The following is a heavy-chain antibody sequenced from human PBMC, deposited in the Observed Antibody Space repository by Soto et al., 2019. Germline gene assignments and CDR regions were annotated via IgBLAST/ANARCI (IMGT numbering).Heavy chain of an antibody. D-gene: IGHD3-3*01. V-gene: IGHV2-5*02. Sequence: QINLIESGPTLVKPTQTLTLTCTFSGFSLSTSGAAVGWVRQPPGRALEWLALIYWDGDKRYNASLGNRLTITKDPSMNQVVRTLTNVDPADTATYYCAHRATMTIFGLIIDNGIWFDPWGQGTRVIVSS. J-gene: IGHJ5*02. CDR3: AHRATMTIFGLIIDNGIWFDP. CDR2: IYWDGDK. CDR1: GFSLSTSGAA.